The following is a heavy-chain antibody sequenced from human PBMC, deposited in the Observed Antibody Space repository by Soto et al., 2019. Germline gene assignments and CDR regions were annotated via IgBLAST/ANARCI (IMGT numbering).Heavy chain of an antibody. CDR2: MNPNSGNT. V-gene: IGHV1-8*01. CDR1: GYTFTSYD. Sequence: EASVKVSCKASGYTFTSYDINWVRQAPGQGLEWMGWMNPNSGNTGYAQKFQGRVTMTRDTSISTAYLELSSLTSDDTAVYYCAREDIVVVPPSRPFDPWGQGTLVTVSS. CDR3: AREDIVVVPPSRPFDP. J-gene: IGHJ5*02. D-gene: IGHD2-2*01.